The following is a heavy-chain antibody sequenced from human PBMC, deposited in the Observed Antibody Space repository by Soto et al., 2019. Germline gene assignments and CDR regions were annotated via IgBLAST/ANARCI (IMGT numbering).Heavy chain of an antibody. V-gene: IGHV4-31*03. CDR3: ASSPAYYYDSSGSDDAFDI. Sequence: KTSETLSLTCTVSGGSISSGGYYWSWTRQHPGKGLEWIGYIYYSGSTYYNPSLKSRVTISVDTSKNQFSLKLSSVTAADTAVYYCASSPAYYYDSSGSDDAFDIWGQGTMVTVSS. D-gene: IGHD3-22*01. CDR2: IYYSGST. J-gene: IGHJ3*02. CDR1: GGSISSGGYY.